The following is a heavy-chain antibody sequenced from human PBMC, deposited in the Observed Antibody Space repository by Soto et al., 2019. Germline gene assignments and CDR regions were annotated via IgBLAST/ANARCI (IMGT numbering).Heavy chain of an antibody. CDR2: IWYDGRNE. Sequence: LRLSCAASGFTFSGYGMHWVRQAPGKGLEWVAIIWYDGRNEDYAESVKGRFTISRDNSKNTLYLQLNSLRAEDTALYYCAREESNHGGGMDVWGQGTTVTVSS. CDR1: GFTFSGYG. J-gene: IGHJ6*02. D-gene: IGHD3-16*01. V-gene: IGHV3-33*08. CDR3: AREESNHGGGMDV.